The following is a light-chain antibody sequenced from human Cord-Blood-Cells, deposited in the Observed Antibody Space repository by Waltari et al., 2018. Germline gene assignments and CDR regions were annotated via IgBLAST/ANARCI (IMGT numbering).Light chain of an antibody. CDR3: SSYTSSSTLV. V-gene: IGLV2-14*01. CDR1: SSDVGGYNY. CDR2: DVS. J-gene: IGLJ2*01. Sequence: QSALTQPASVSGSPGQSITISCTGTSSDVGGYNYVSWYQQHPGKAPKLMIYDVSNPPSGVSNRFSGSKADNTASLTISGLQAEDEADDYCSSYTSSSTLVFGGGTKLTVL.